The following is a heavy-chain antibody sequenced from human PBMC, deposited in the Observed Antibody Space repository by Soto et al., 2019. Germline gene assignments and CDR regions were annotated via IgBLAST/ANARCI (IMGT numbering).Heavy chain of an antibody. CDR3: ARGIAPRPVDYFDY. V-gene: IGHV4-34*01. J-gene: IGHJ4*02. CDR2: INHSGST. D-gene: IGHD6-6*01. Sequence: SETLSLTCAVYGGSFSGYYWSWIRQPPGKGLEWIGEINHSGSTNYNPYLKSRVTISVDTSKNQFYLKLSSVTAADTAVYYCARGIAPRPVDYFDYWGQGSLVTVSS. CDR1: GGSFSGYY.